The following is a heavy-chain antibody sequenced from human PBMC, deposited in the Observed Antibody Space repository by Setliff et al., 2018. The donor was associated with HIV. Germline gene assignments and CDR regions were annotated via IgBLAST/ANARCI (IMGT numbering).Heavy chain of an antibody. D-gene: IGHD1-1*01. Sequence: PSETLSLTCTVSGDSISSSSYYWGWIRQPPGKGLEWIGSISYSGSTYYNPSLKSRVTISVDTSKNQFSLKLSSVTDADTAVYYCARLRGLNLEPFDYWGQGTLVTVSS. CDR2: ISYSGST. CDR1: GDSISSSSYY. J-gene: IGHJ4*02. CDR3: ARLRGLNLEPFDY. V-gene: IGHV4-39*01.